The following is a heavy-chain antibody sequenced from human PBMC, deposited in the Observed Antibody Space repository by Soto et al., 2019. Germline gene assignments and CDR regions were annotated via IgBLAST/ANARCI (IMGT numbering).Heavy chain of an antibody. CDR3: ARSSGPMVWGVIIADANIGY. CDR1: GGTFSSYA. Sequence: SVKVSCKASGGTFSSYAISWVRQAPGQGLEWMGGIIPIFGTANYAQKFQGRVTITADESTSTAYMELSSLRSEDTAVYYCARSSGPMVWGVIIADANIGYSCQGPLVTVSS. J-gene: IGHJ4*02. D-gene: IGHD3-10*01. V-gene: IGHV1-69*13. CDR2: IIPIFGTA.